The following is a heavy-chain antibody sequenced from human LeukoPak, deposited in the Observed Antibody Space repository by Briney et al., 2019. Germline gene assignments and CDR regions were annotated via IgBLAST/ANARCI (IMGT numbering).Heavy chain of an antibody. J-gene: IGHJ6*02. V-gene: IGHV1-18*01. D-gene: IGHD1-26*01. Sequence: ASVKVSCTASGYTFTSYGISWVRQAPGQGLEWMGWISAYNGNTNYAQKLQGRVTMTTDTSTSTAYMELRSLRSDDTAVYYCARDESGDDSGYYYGMDVWGQGTTVTVSS. CDR3: ARDESGDDSGYYYGMDV. CDR2: ISAYNGNT. CDR1: GYTFTSYG.